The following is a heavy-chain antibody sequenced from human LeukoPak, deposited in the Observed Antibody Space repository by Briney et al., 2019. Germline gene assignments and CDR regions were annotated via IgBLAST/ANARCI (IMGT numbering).Heavy chain of an antibody. V-gene: IGHV1-2*02. CDR1: RYTLTGYY. Sequence: ASVKDSCKAFRYTLTGYYMHWVRQAPGQEIEWVGWINPKNGGTDFAQKFQGRFSMTRDTSISTAYIELSGLRPDDTAVYFCVPAPGGGPYYFDYWGQGTLVTVSS. CDR2: INPKNGGT. J-gene: IGHJ4*02. D-gene: IGHD1-26*01. CDR3: VPAPGGGPYYFDY.